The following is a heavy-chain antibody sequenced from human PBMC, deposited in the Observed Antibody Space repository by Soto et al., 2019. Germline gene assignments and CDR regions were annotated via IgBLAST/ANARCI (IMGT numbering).Heavy chain of an antibody. V-gene: IGHV3-15*01. Sequence: EVQLVESGGGLVKPGGSLRLSCAASGFTFSNAWMSWVRQAPGKGLEWVGRIKSKTDGGTTDYAAPVKGRFTISRDDSKNTLYMQMNSLKTEDTAVYYCTTGTVTRSGYYYYYYMDVWGKGTTVTVSS. CDR2: IKSKTDGGTT. CDR3: TTGTVTRSGYYYYYYMDV. D-gene: IGHD4-17*01. CDR1: GFTFSNAW. J-gene: IGHJ6*03.